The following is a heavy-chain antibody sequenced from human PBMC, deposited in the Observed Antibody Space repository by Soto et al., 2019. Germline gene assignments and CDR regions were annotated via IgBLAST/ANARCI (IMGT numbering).Heavy chain of an antibody. CDR3: AREDTSMAFGH. Sequence: TLSLTCTVAGDSITSDGYYWSWIRQHPGKGLEWIAYIYYIGSTYYNPSLRSRVTISVDPSKNQFSLKLRSVTAADTAVYYCAREDTSMAFGHWGQGTLVTVSS. D-gene: IGHD5-18*01. J-gene: IGHJ5*02. CDR1: GDSITSDGYY. V-gene: IGHV4-31*03. CDR2: IYYIGST.